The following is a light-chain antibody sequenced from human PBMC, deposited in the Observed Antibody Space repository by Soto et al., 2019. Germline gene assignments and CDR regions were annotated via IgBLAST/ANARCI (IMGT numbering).Light chain of an antibody. CDR1: QGISSY. J-gene: IGKJ4*01. CDR3: RQYYSYPLT. CDR2: AAS. Sequence: AIRMTQSPSSFSASTGDRVTITCRASQGISSYLAWYQQKPGKAPKLLIYAASTLQSGVPSRFSGSGSGTDFTLTISCLQSEDFATYYCRQYYSYPLTFGGGTNVDIK. V-gene: IGKV1-8*01.